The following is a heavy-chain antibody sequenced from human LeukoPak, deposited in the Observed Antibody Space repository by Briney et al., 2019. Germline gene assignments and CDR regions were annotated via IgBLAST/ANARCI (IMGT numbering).Heavy chain of an antibody. V-gene: IGHV3-74*01. Sequence: PGGSLRLSCAVSVFNPSSYRVHWVRQAPGKGLVWVARINRDGSTTTYADSVKGRFSISRDNAKNTLYLQMNSLRAEDTAVYYCAKDHTVPQHYWGQGTLVTVSS. CDR1: VFNPSSYR. J-gene: IGHJ4*02. D-gene: IGHD4-17*01. CDR3: AKDHTVPQHY. CDR2: INRDGSTT.